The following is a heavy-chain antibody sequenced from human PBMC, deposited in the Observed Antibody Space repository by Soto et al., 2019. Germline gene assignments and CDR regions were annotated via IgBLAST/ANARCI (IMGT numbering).Heavy chain of an antibody. Sequence: QVQLQQRGAGLLKPSETLSLTCAVYGGSFSGYYWSWIRQPPGKGLEWIGEINHSGTTNYSPSLKMRVTLSVDTSKHQFSLKLSSVTAADTAVYYCARGVYSGSGSYGYWGQGTLVTVSS. CDR1: GGSFSGYY. D-gene: IGHD3-10*01. J-gene: IGHJ4*02. CDR2: INHSGTT. CDR3: ARGVYSGSGSYGY. V-gene: IGHV4-34*01.